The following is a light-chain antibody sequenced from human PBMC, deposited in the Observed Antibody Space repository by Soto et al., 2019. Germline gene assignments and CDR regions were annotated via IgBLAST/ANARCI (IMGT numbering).Light chain of an antibody. J-gene: IGLJ1*01. V-gene: IGLV2-14*01. CDR3: SSHTSRSTYV. CDR1: TSDVGAYNY. Sequence: QSALTQPASVSGSPGQSLTISCTGTTSDVGAYNYVSWYQQHPGKAPKLMLYDVGNRPSGVSHRFSGSKSGNTASLTISGLQAEDEADYYCSSHTSRSTYVFGTGTKVTVL. CDR2: DVG.